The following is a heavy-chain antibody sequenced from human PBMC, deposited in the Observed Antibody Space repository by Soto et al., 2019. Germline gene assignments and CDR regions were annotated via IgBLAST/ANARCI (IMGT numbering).Heavy chain of an antibody. CDR2: IYPRDSDT. CDR3: ARGDTTDYSTATPADY. CDR1: GYSFANFW. V-gene: IGHV5-51*01. D-gene: IGHD3-22*01. J-gene: IGHJ4*02. Sequence: GESLKISCSGSGYSFANFWIGWVRQMPGKGLEGMGIIYPRDSDTRYSPSFQGQVTISADKSISTAYLQWNSLKASDTAMYFCARGDTTDYSTATPADYWGQGTQLTVS.